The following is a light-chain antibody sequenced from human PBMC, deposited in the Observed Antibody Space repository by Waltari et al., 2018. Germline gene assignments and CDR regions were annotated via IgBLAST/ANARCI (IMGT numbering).Light chain of an antibody. CDR3: AAWDDSLNGRV. V-gene: IGLV1-44*01. Sequence: QSVLTQPPSASGTPGQGVTVPCSGSSSNIGRNGVSWYQQVQGTAPKLLIHTDNQRPSGVPDRFSGSKSGTSASLAISGLQSEDEAHYYCAAWDDSLNGRVFGGGTKVTVL. CDR1: SSNIGRNG. CDR2: TDN. J-gene: IGLJ3*02.